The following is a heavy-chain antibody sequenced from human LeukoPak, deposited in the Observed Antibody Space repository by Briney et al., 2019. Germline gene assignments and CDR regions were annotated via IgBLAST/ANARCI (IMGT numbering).Heavy chain of an antibody. V-gene: IGHV4-39*01. J-gene: IGHJ4*02. CDR2: IYYSGST. CDR1: GGSISSSSYY. Sequence: SETLSLTCTVSGGSISSSSYYWGWIRQPPGKGLEWIGSIYYSGSTYYNPSLKSRVTISVDTSKNQFSLKLSSVTAADTAVYYCARETYYYDSSGYPGPYFDYWGQGTLVTVSS. D-gene: IGHD3-22*01. CDR3: ARETYYYDSSGYPGPYFDY.